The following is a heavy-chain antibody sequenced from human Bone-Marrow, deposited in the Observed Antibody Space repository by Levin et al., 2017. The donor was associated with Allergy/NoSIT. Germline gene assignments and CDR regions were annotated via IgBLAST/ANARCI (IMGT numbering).Heavy chain of an antibody. V-gene: IGHV5-51*01. J-gene: IGHJ3*02. CDR1: GYSFTSYW. Sequence: GESLKISCKGSGYSFTSYWIGWVRQIPGKGLEWVGIIYPGDSDTRYSPSFPGQVTISADKSISTAYMQWSSLKASDTAMYYGARQSVLVPYDSSGWYAFDIWGQGTMVTVSS. D-gene: IGHD3-22*01. CDR3: ARQSVLVPYDSSGWYAFDI. CDR2: IYPGDSDT.